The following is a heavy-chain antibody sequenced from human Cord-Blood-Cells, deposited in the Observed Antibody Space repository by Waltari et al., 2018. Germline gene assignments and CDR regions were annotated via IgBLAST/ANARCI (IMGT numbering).Heavy chain of an antibody. CDR2: ISGSGGST. J-gene: IGHJ4*02. Sequence: VQLFESGGGVVQPGASLRLSCAASGFTFSSYALSWVRQAPGKGLEWVSAISGSGGSTYYADSVKGRFTISRDNSKNTLYLQMNSLRAEDTAVYYCAKDHLAGDDYWGQGTLVTVSS. V-gene: IGHV3-23*01. D-gene: IGHD6-19*01. CDR1: GFTFSSYA. CDR3: AKDHLAGDDY.